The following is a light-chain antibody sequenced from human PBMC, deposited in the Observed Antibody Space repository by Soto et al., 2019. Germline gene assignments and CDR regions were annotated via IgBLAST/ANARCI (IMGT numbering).Light chain of an antibody. CDR3: CSYAGTYTWV. CDR2: AVS. V-gene: IGLV2-11*01. CDR1: SSDVGGYNY. Sequence: QSVLTQPRSVSGSPGQSVTISCTGTSSDVGGYNYVSWYQQHPGRAPKLMISAVSARPSGVPDRFSGSRSGNTASLTISGLQAEDEADYYCCSYAGTYTWVFGGGTKLTVL. J-gene: IGLJ3*02.